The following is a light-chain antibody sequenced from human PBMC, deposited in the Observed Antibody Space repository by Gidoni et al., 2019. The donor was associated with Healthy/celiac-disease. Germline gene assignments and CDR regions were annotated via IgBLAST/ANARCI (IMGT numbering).Light chain of an antibody. CDR1: SSDVGSYHL. V-gene: IGLV2-23*01. CDR3: CSYAGSRVV. J-gene: IGLJ2*01. CDR2: EGS. Sequence: QSALTQPAPVSGSPGQSITISCTGTSSDVGSYHLVSWYQQHPRKAPKLMIYEGSKRPSGVSNRFSGSKSGNTASLTISGLQAEDEADYYCCSYAGSRVVFGGGTKLTVL.